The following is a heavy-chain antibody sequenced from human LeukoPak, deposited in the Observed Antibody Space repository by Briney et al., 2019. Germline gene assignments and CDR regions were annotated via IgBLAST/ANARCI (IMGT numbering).Heavy chain of an antibody. CDR3: ARSTYYDILTGYHPRGYYYYMDV. Sequence: PSETLSLTCTVSGGSISSYYWSWIRQPAGKGLEWIGRIYTSGSTNYNPSLKSRVTMSVDTSKNQFSLKLSSVTAADTAVYYCARSTYYDILTGYHPRGYYYYMDVWGKGTTVTVSS. J-gene: IGHJ6*03. CDR1: GGSISSYY. V-gene: IGHV4-4*07. CDR2: IYTSGST. D-gene: IGHD3-9*01.